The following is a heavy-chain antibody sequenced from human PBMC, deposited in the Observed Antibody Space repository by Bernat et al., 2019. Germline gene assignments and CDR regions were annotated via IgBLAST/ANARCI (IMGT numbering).Heavy chain of an antibody. CDR1: GFTFSDFS. V-gene: IGHV3-21*05. J-gene: IGHJ5*02. CDR3: AGDPADSLTRDWFDP. CDR2: ISRISSHI. D-gene: IGHD4-4*01. Sequence: EMQLVESGGGLVKPGGSLRLSCTASGFTFSDFSMNWVRQAPGKWLEWLSYISRISSHIYYADSVKCRFTISRDNAKSTLYLQMNSLGADDTAVYYCAGDPADSLTRDWFDPWGQGTLVTVSS.